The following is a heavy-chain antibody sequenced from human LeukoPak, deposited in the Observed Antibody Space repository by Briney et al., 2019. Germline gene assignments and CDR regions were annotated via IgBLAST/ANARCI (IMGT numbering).Heavy chain of an antibody. CDR1: GGSISSYY. J-gene: IGHJ4*02. CDR2: IYYSGST. Sequence: SETLSLTCTVSGGSISSYYWSWIRQPPGKGLEWIGYIYYSGSTNYNPSLKSRVTISVDTSKNQFSLKLSSVTAADTAVYYCARGGRIVGATPLLDYWGQGTLVTVSS. D-gene: IGHD1-26*01. V-gene: IGHV4-59*12. CDR3: ARGGRIVGATPLLDY.